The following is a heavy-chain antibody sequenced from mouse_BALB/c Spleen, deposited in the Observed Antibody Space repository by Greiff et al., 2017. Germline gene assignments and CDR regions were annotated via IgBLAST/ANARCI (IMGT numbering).Heavy chain of an antibody. CDR1: GFTFTDYY. CDR2: IRNKANGYTT. D-gene: IGHD1-1*01. CDR3: ARGIYYYGSSFDY. J-gene: IGHJ2*01. V-gene: IGHV7-3*02. Sequence: EVMLVESGGGLVQPGGSLRLSCATSGFTFTDYYMSWVRQPPGKALEWLGFIRNKANGYTTEYSASVKGRFTISRDNSQSILYLQMNTLRAEDSATYYCARGIYYYGSSFDYWGQGTTLTVSS.